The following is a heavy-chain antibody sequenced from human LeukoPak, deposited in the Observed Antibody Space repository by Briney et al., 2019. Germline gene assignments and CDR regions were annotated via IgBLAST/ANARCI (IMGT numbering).Heavy chain of an antibody. CDR2: ISYDSNNK. CDR1: GFTFNTYG. J-gene: IGHJ4*02. V-gene: IGHV3-30*18. Sequence: GGSLRLSCAASGFTFNTYGVHWVRQAPGKGLEWVAVISYDSNNKFYAGSVKGRFTISRDNPKNTVYLEMNNLRTEDTAVYHCAKGCGAGSFFPKEWDYWGQGTLVTVSS. CDR3: AKGCGAGSFFPKEWDY. D-gene: IGHD3-10*01.